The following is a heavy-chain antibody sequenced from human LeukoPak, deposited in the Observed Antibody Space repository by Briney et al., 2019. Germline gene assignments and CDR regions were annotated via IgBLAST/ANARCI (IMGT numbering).Heavy chain of an antibody. J-gene: IGHJ6*03. V-gene: IGHV5-51*01. CDR1: GYSFTSYW. CDR3: TRLWDRNPHPFYYYMDV. Sequence: GESPKISCKGSGYSFTSYWIGWVRQMPGKGLEWMGSIYPGDSDTRYSPSFQGQVTFSADKSTSTAYLPWSSLKASDTAMYYCTRLWDRNPHPFYYYMDVWGKGTTVTISS. CDR2: IYPGDSDT. D-gene: IGHD1-14*01.